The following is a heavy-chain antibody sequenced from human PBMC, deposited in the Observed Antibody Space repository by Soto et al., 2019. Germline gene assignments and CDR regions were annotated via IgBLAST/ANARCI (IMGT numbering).Heavy chain of an antibody. CDR2: ISGSGGST. J-gene: IGHJ6*02. CDR1: GFTFSSYA. Sequence: EVQLLESGGGLVQPGGSLRLSCAASGFTFSSYAMSWVRQAPGKGLEWVSAISGSGGSTYYADSVKGRFTISRDNSNNTLYLQMNSLRAEDTAVYYCAKFRLGYCSSTSCYYYYGMDVWGQGTTVTVSS. D-gene: IGHD2-2*01. V-gene: IGHV3-23*01. CDR3: AKFRLGYCSSTSCYYYYGMDV.